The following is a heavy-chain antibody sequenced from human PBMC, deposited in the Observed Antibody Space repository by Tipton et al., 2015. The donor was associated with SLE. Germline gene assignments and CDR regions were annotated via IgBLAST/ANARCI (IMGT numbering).Heavy chain of an antibody. CDR2: INHSGNT. D-gene: IGHD6-6*01. CDR3: ARGKGIAGRPGDAFDI. Sequence: LRLSCAVYGGSFSAYYWSWIRQSPGKGLEWIGEINHSGNTNFNPSLKSRVTISVDTSKKQVSLRLTSVTAADTAVYFCARGKGIAGRPGDAFDIWGQGTVVTVSS. CDR1: GGSFSAYY. V-gene: IGHV4-34*01. J-gene: IGHJ3*02.